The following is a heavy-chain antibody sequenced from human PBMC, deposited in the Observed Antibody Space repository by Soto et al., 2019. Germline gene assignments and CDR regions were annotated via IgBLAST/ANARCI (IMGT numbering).Heavy chain of an antibody. CDR1: GGSVSSDFSS. J-gene: IGHJ4*02. Sequence: QLHLQESGSGLLKPSQTLSLTCGVSGGSVSSDFSSWIWIRQTSGKGLEWIGYIYHSGSSYFNPSLVSRGSISIDTSKNQFSLNLTSVTAADTALYYCARGQPGLFSFDSWGQGILVTVSS. V-gene: IGHV4-30-2*01. D-gene: IGHD3-9*01. CDR3: ARGQPGLFSFDS. CDR2: IYHSGSS.